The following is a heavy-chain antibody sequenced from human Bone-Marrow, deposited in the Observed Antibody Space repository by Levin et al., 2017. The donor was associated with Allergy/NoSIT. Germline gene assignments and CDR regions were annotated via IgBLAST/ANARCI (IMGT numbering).Heavy chain of an antibody. Sequence: GGSLRLSCAASGFTFSSYTMSWVRQAPGKGLEWVSSISGSGHTTYYADSVKGRFTISRDNSKNTLYLQLSSLRAEDTAVYYCAASFHDIDDQYYDNYWGQGTLVTVSS. J-gene: IGHJ4*02. D-gene: IGHD2/OR15-2a*01. CDR3: AASFHDIDDQYYDNY. CDR2: ISGSGHTT. CDR1: GFTFSSYT. V-gene: IGHV3-23*01.